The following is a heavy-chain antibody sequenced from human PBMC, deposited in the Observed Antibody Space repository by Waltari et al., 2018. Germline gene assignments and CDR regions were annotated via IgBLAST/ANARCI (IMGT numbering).Heavy chain of an antibody. Sequence: QVQLVQSGAEVKKPGSSVKVSCKASGGTFSTYAISWVRQAPGQGLEWMGGIIPTLGTANYAQKFQGRVTSTADESTSTAYMELSSLRSEDTAVYYCARERDTGAYSYDAFDIWGQGTILTVSS. V-gene: IGHV1-69*01. CDR3: ARERDTGAYSYDAFDI. CDR1: GGTFSTYA. J-gene: IGHJ3*02. CDR2: IIPTLGTA. D-gene: IGHD2-8*02.